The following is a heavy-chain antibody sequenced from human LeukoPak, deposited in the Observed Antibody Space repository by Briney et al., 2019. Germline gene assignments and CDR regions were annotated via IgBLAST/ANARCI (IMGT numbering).Heavy chain of an antibody. CDR1: GFTFSTYG. Sequence: PGGSLRLSCAASGFTFSTYGVYWVRQAPGKGLEWVSAISGSGGSTYYADSVKGRFTISRDNSKNTLYLQMNSLRAEDTAVYYCAKALSIAAAGSIIADYWGQGTLVTVSS. V-gene: IGHV3-23*01. CDR2: ISGSGGST. CDR3: AKALSIAAAGSIIADY. D-gene: IGHD6-13*01. J-gene: IGHJ4*02.